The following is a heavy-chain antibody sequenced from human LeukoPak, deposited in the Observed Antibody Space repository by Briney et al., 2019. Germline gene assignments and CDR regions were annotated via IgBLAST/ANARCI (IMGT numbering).Heavy chain of an antibody. V-gene: IGHV3-74*01. D-gene: IGHD3-22*01. CDR1: GFTSSSYW. Sequence: GGSLRLSCAASGFTSSSYWMHWVRQAPGKGLVWVSRISSDGSSTSYADSVKGRFTISRDNAKNTLYLQMNSLRAEDTAVYYCARDPDLSGYSFFDYWGQGTPVTVSS. J-gene: IGHJ4*02. CDR2: ISSDGSST. CDR3: ARDPDLSGYSFFDY.